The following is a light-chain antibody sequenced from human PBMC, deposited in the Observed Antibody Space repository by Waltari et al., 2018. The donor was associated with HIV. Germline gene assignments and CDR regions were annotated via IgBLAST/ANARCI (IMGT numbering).Light chain of an antibody. CDR2: NNN. CDR1: TSNIGNNI. Sequence: QSVLTQPPSASGTPGQRVTLSCSGSTSNIGNNILKWYQQFPATAPKLLIYNNNQWPSGVPVRFSGSKSGTSASLAISGLQSEDEADYYCAAWDDSLNGWVFGGGTKLTVL. CDR3: AAWDDSLNGWV. J-gene: IGLJ3*02. V-gene: IGLV1-44*01.